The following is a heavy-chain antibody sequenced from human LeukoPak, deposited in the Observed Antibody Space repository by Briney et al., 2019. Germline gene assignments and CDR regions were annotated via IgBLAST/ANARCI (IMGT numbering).Heavy chain of an antibody. Sequence: PSETLSLTCTVSGDSISFNYWNWIRQPPGKGLEWIGHIDYSGSTSYNPSLKSRLTISIDTSKDQFSLYLSSVTAADTGVYYCASGTTVTNFAYWGQGTLVTVSS. CDR1: GDSISFNY. CDR3: ASGTTVTNFAY. CDR2: IDYSGST. D-gene: IGHD4-17*01. V-gene: IGHV4-59*01. J-gene: IGHJ4*02.